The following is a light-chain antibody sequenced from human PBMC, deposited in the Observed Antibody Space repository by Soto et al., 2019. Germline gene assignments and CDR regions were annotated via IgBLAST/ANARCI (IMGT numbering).Light chain of an antibody. CDR2: DAS. Sequence: DIQMTQSPSTLSAFVGDRVTITCRASQSISNWLAWYQQKPGKAPKLLMYDASRLESGLPSRFSGSGSGTEFTLTISSLQPDDFATYYCQQYKSYSRTFGQGTKVEI. J-gene: IGKJ1*01. CDR1: QSISNW. V-gene: IGKV1-5*01. CDR3: QQYKSYSRT.